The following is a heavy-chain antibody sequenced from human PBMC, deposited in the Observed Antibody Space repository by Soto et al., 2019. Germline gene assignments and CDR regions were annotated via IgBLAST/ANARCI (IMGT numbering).Heavy chain of an antibody. CDR1: VFTFSSYA. CDR3: AKDLYYYDFSLDDS. D-gene: IGHD3-16*01. V-gene: IGHV3-30*04. Sequence: PGGSVRLSCTGSVFTFSSYAMHWVRLAPGKGLEWVAVVSYDGSIENYADSVRGRFTISRDNSKNTVFLQMNSLRVEDTAVYYCAKDLYYYDFSLDDSWGQGTLVTVSS. CDR2: VSYDGSIE. J-gene: IGHJ5*02.